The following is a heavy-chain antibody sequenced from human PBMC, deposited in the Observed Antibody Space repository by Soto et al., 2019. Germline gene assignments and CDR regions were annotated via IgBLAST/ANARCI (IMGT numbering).Heavy chain of an antibody. CDR2: IYYSGST. CDR3: ARHVGYYSQGEWFDP. D-gene: IGHD2-15*01. V-gene: IGHV4-59*08. J-gene: IGHJ5*02. Sequence: QVQLQESSRGLVKPSETLSLTCTVSGGSISSYYWSWIRQPPGKGLEWIGYIYYSGSTKYNPALTRRVTISVDTSKNQFSLKLNSVTAADTAVYYCARHVGYYSQGEWFDPWGQGTLVTVSS. CDR1: GGSISSYY.